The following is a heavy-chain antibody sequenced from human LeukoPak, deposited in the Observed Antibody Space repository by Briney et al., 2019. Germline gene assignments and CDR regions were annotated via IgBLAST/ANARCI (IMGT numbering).Heavy chain of an antibody. CDR2: IYYSGST. J-gene: IGHJ6*03. CDR3: AREGSSGDYYDSSGYYSPYYYYYMDV. CDR1: GGSISSHY. D-gene: IGHD3-22*01. Sequence: SETLSLTCTVSGGSISSHYWSWIRQPPGKGLEWIGYIYYSGSTNYNPSLKSRVTISVDTSKNQFSLKLSSVTAADTAVYYCAREGSSGDYYDSSGYYSPYYYYYMDVWGKGTTVTVSS. V-gene: IGHV4-59*11.